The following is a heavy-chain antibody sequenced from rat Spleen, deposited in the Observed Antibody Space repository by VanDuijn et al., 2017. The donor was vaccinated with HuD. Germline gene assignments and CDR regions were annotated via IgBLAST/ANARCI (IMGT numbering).Heavy chain of an antibody. CDR1: GFSLDSNS. Sequence: VQLQESGPGLVQPSQTLSLTCTVSGFSLDSNSVSWIRQPPGKGLEWMGVIWSHGGTDYNSAIKSRLSISRDTSKSQVFLKMNSLVTEDTAMYFWARGSVFFDYWGQVVMVTVSS. V-gene: IGHV2-47*01. CDR3: ARGSVFFDY. D-gene: IGHD4-1*01. CDR2: IWSHGGT. J-gene: IGHJ2*01.